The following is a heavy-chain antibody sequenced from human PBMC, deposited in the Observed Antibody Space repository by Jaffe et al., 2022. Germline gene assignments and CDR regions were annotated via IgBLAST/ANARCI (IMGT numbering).Heavy chain of an antibody. Sequence: QVQLVESGGGVVQPGRSLRLSCAASGFTFSSYGMHWVRQAPGKGLEWVAVISYDGSNKYYADSVKGRFTISRDNSKNTLYLQMNSLRAEDTAVYYCAKGDDYGSKGYYYMDVWGKGTTVTVSS. CDR1: GFTFSSYG. CDR2: ISYDGSNK. CDR3: AKGDDYGSKGYYYMDV. D-gene: IGHD3-16*01. V-gene: IGHV3-30*18. J-gene: IGHJ6*03.